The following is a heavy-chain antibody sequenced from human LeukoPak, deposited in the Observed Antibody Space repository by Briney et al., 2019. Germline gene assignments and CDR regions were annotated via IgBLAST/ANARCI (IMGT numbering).Heavy chain of an antibody. CDR3: AKIGLYSNSFDY. Sequence: GGSLRLSCAASGFAFSSYTMSWVRQAPGKGLEWVSAISDSGGSTFYADSEKGRFTMSRDNSRNTLYLQMNSLRADDTAVYYCAKIGLYSNSFDYWGQGTLVTVSS. D-gene: IGHD4-11*01. CDR1: GFAFSSYT. J-gene: IGHJ4*02. CDR2: ISDSGGST. V-gene: IGHV3-23*01.